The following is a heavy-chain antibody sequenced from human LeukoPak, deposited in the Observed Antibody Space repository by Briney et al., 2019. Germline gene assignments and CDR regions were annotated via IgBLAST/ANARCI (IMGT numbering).Heavy chain of an antibody. CDR1: VFTLSIYV. CDR3: ARALYYDILTGYQTHTYYFDY. V-gene: IGHV3-11*06. Sequence: PRGSLSLSRAASVFTLSIYVMNAIRQAPGKRLEWVSYISSRDTYTNNADSVKGRFTISRDNARNSLYLQMSSLSAEDTAVYYCARALYYDILTGYQTHTYYFDYWGQGTLVTVSS. J-gene: IGHJ4*02. CDR2: ISSRDTYT. D-gene: IGHD3-9*01.